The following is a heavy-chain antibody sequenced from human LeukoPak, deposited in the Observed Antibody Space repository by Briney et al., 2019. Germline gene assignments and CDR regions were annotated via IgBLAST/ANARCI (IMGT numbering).Heavy chain of an antibody. CDR3: AKDPSMYYGDYIIR. D-gene: IGHD4-17*01. V-gene: IGHV3-23*01. Sequence: GGSLRLSCAASGFTVSSNYMSWVRQAPGKGLEWVSGFSVSDKKTYYADSVKGRFTISRDNSKNTLYLQINSLRAEDTAVYYCAKDPSMYYGDYIIRWGQGTLVTVSS. J-gene: IGHJ4*02. CDR2: FSVSDKKT. CDR1: GFTVSSNY.